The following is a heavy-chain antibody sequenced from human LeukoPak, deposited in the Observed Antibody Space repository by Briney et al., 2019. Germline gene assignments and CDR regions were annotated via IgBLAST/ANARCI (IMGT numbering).Heavy chain of an antibody. V-gene: IGHV3-23*01. J-gene: IGHJ4*02. CDR3: AKDPEYSSGWYLDY. CDR1: GGSISSYY. Sequence: ETLSLTCTVSGGSISSYYWSWIRQPPGKGLEWVSAISGSGGTTYYADSVKGRFTISRDNSKNTLYLQMSSLRAEDSAVYYCAKDPEYSSGWYLDYWGQGTLVTVSS. D-gene: IGHD6-19*01. CDR2: ISGSGGTT.